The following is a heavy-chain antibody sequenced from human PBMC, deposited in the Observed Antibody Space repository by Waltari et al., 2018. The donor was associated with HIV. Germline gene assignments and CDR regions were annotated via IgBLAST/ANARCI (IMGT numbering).Heavy chain of an antibody. V-gene: IGHV4-59*01. CDR3: ARDGCLPQQLVRGQGAFHI. CDR1: GGSISRYY. D-gene: IGHD6-13*01. Sequence: QVQLQESGPGLVKSSETLSLTCTVSGGSISRYYWSWIRQPPGKGLEWLGYISYTGSTNNTPTLRSRVTSTFDTSTHQFSLELASMTAAHTAICYCARDGCLPQQLVRGQGAFHIWGLGTTVTFSS. J-gene: IGHJ3*02. CDR2: ISYTGST.